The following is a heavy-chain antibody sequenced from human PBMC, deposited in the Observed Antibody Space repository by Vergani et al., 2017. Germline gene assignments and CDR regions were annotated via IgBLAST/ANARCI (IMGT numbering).Heavy chain of an antibody. CDR1: GFTFSSYA. CDR3: AKFLRVVVALDAFDI. Sequence: EVQLLESGGGLVQPGGSLRLSCAASGFTFSSYAMSWVRQAPGKGLEWVSGISGSGGSTYYADSVKGRSTISRDNSKNTLYLRMNSLRAEDTALYYCAKFLRVVVALDAFDIWGQGTMVTVSS. J-gene: IGHJ3*02. CDR2: ISGSGGST. V-gene: IGHV3-23*01. D-gene: IGHD3-22*01.